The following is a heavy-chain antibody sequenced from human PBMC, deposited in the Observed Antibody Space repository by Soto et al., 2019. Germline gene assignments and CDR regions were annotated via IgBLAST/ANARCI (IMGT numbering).Heavy chain of an antibody. CDR2: ISYDGSNK. Sequence: QVQLVESGGGVVQPGRSLRLSCAASGFTFSSYGMHWVRQAPGKGLEWVAVISYDGSNKYYADSVKGRFTISRDNSKNTLYLQMNSLRAEETAVYYCAKDQQDIVVVVAATPGDYWGQGTLVTVSS. CDR3: AKDQQDIVVVVAATPGDY. D-gene: IGHD2-15*01. V-gene: IGHV3-30*18. J-gene: IGHJ4*02. CDR1: GFTFSSYG.